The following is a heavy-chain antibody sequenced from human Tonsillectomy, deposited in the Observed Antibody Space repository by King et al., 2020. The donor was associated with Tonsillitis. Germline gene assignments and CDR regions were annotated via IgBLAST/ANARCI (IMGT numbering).Heavy chain of an antibody. V-gene: IGHV1-18*04. J-gene: IGHJ4*02. Sequence: VQLVQSGAEVRKPGASVQVSCKASGYTSSKYVINWVRQAPGQGLEWMGWVSTYNGDTNYAQNLQDRVTMTIDTSTSTAYMELRSLRSDDTAVYYCARGASSSSLYYFDHWGQGSLVTVSS. CDR2: VSTYNGDT. CDR3: ARGASSSSLYYFDH. CDR1: GYTSSKYV. D-gene: IGHD6-13*01.